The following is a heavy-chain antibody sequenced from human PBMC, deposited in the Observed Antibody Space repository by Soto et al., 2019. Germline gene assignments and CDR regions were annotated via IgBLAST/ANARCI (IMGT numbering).Heavy chain of an antibody. CDR3: ARGRRYSGCNFDY. CDR1: GGSFSGYY. J-gene: IGHJ4*02. V-gene: IGHV4-34*01. D-gene: IGHD5-12*01. CDR2: INHSGST. Sequence: SETLSLTCAVYGGSFSGYYWSWIRQPPGKGLEWIGEINHSGSTNYNPSLKSRVTISVDTSKNQFSLKLSSVTAADTAVYYCARGRRYSGCNFDYWGQGTLVTVSS.